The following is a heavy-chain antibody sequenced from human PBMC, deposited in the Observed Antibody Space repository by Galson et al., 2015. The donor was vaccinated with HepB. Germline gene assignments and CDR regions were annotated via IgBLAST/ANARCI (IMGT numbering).Heavy chain of an antibody. V-gene: IGHV3-30*18. D-gene: IGHD2-15*01. CDR1: GFTFSSYG. J-gene: IGHJ6*02. CDR2: ISYDGSNK. Sequence: SLRLSCAASGFTFSSYGMHWVRQAPGKGLEWVAIISYDGSNKYYADSVKGRFTISRDNSKNTLYVQMNSLRADDTAVYYCAKSSRYCSGGNRRLHYYYSMDVWGQGTTVTVSS. CDR3: AKSSRYCSGGNRRLHYYYSMDV.